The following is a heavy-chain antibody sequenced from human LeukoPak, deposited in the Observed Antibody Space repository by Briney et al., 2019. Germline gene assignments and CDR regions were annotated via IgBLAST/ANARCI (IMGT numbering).Heavy chain of an antibody. V-gene: IGHV1-46*01. D-gene: IGHD5-24*01. CDR1: GYTFTNYY. CDR2: INPSGGTT. J-gene: IGHJ4*02. CDR3: ARDRLLGDGYNDYFDY. Sequence: ASVTLSCKSSGYTFTNYYIHWVRQAPGQGLEWMGVINPSGGTTSYAQKFLGRVTMTRDTSTSTVYMELSSLRSEDTAVYYCARDRLLGDGYNDYFDYWGQGTMVTVSS.